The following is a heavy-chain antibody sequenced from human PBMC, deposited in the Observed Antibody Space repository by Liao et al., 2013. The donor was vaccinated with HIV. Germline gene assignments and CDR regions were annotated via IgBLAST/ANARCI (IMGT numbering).Heavy chain of an antibody. CDR3: ARGGNSGSYSFDFYYYYYYMDV. CDR1: GGSISSGSYY. V-gene: IGHV4-61*01. Sequence: QVQLQESGPGLVKPSQTLSLTCTVSGGSISSGSYYWSWIRQPHGKGLEWIGEINHSGSTNYNPSLKSRVTISVDTSKNQFSLKLSSVTAADTAVYYCARGGNSGSYSFDFYYYYYYMDVWGKGTTVTVSS. CDR2: INHSGST. D-gene: IGHD1-26*01. J-gene: IGHJ6*03.